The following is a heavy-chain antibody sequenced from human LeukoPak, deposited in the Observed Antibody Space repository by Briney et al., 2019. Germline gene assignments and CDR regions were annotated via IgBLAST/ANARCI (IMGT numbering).Heavy chain of an antibody. D-gene: IGHD2-15*01. CDR2: INPNSGGT. Sequence: ASVKVSCQASFYIFTRYYMYWVRQTPGQGLEWMGWINPNSGGTNYAQKFQGRVTMTRDTSISTAYMELSRLRSDDTAVYYCARDNVMVRYCSGGSCDPPHIWYYYYVIDVWGQGTTVTVSS. J-gene: IGHJ6*02. CDR3: ARDNVMVRYCSGGSCDPPHIWYYYYVIDV. V-gene: IGHV1-2*02. CDR1: FYIFTRYY.